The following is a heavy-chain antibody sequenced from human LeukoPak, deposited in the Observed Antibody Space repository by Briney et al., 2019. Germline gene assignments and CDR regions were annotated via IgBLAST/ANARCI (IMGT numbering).Heavy chain of an antibody. V-gene: IGHV3-74*01. CDR1: GFTVSSNY. CDR2: INTDGSST. CDR3: ARVATYYDSSGYNSGYFDY. Sequence: PGGSLRLSCAASGFTVSSNYMSWVRQAPGKGLVWVSRINTDGSSTTYADSVKGRFTISRDNAKNTLYLQMDSLRAEDTAVYYCARVATYYDSSGYNSGYFDYWGQGTLVTVSS. D-gene: IGHD3-22*01. J-gene: IGHJ4*02.